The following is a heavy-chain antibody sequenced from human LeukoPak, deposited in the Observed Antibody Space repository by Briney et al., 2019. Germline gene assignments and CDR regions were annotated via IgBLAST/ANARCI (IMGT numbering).Heavy chain of an antibody. D-gene: IGHD6-13*01. V-gene: IGHV4-4*07. CDR3: ARSSSSWFYHWFDP. CDR2: IHTTGST. Sequence: SETLSLTCTVSNGPTNTYQWTWIRQPAGKGLDWIGRIHTTGSTNYNPSLKSRVTISVDTSKNQFSLKLSSVTAADTAVYYCARSSSSWFYHWFDPWGQGTLVTVSS. J-gene: IGHJ5*02. CDR1: NGPTNTYQ.